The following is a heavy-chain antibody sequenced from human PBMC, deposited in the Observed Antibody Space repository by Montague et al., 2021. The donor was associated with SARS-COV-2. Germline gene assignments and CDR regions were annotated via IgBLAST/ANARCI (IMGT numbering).Heavy chain of an antibody. CDR1: GFTFSYFE. V-gene: IGHV3-48*03. Sequence: SLRLSCAASGFTFSYFEMNWVRQAPGKGLEWISYISGAGTTIYYADSVKGRFTIPRDNAKNSLYLQMNSLGAEDTAVYYCARDLVVTDGISDYWGQGTLVTVSS. CDR2: ISGAGTTI. J-gene: IGHJ4*02. CDR3: ARDLVVTDGISDY. D-gene: IGHD2-8*02.